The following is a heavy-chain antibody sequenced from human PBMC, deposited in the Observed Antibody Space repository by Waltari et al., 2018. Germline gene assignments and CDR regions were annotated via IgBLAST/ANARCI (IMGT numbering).Heavy chain of an antibody. V-gene: IGHV3-7*01. CDR2: IKKDGGEE. CDR3: ARDQWFGFDI. D-gene: IGHD3-22*01. Sequence: EVQLVESGGGLVQPGGSLRLSCAATGFTLSDYWMSWVRQAPGKGPGWLANIKKDGGEEYYVDSVRGRFTIARDNAKTSLYLQMNSLRPEDTAVYYCARDQWFGFDIWGQGTMVTVSS. CDR1: GFTLSDYW. J-gene: IGHJ3*02.